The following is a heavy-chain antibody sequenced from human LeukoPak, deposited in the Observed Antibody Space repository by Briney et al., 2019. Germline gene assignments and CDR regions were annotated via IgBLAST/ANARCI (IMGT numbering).Heavy chain of an antibody. J-gene: IGHJ6*04. CDR2: ISISTSSI. CDR1: GFTFSSYS. Sequence: GGSLRLSCVGSGFTFSSYSMSWVRQAPGKGLEWVSYISISTSSIDYADSVKGRFTISRDNAKNSLCLQMNSLRAEDTAVYYCAELGITMIGGVWGKGTTVTISS. V-gene: IGHV3-48*01. CDR3: AELGITMIGGV. D-gene: IGHD3-10*02.